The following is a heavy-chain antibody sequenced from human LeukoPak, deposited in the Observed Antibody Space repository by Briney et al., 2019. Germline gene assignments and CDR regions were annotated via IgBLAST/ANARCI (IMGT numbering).Heavy chain of an antibody. Sequence: GGSLRLSCAASGFTFSSYAMSWVRQAPGKGLELVSAISGSGGSTYYADSVKGRFTISRDNSKNTLYLQMNSLRAEDTAVYYCGDIAARTNFDYWGQGTLVTVSS. D-gene: IGHD6-6*01. CDR1: GFTFSSYA. J-gene: IGHJ4*02. V-gene: IGHV3-23*01. CDR3: GDIAARTNFDY. CDR2: ISGSGGST.